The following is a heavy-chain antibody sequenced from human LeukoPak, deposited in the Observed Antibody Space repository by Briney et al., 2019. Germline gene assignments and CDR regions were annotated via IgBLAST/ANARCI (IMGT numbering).Heavy chain of an antibody. CDR1: GYTFTNYD. D-gene: IGHD6-6*01. CDR3: ARGRYSSSDDY. J-gene: IGHJ4*02. Sequence: SVKVSCKASGYTFTNYDINWVRQATGQGLEWMGWMNPKSGNTGYAQKFRDRVTITRDTSRSTVYMELSSLRSEDTAVYYCARGRYSSSDDYWGQGTLVTVSS. CDR2: MNPKSGNT. V-gene: IGHV1-8*03.